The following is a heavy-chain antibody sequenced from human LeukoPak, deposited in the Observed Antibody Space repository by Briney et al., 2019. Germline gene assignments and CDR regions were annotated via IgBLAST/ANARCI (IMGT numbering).Heavy chain of an antibody. Sequence: GASVKVSCKASGYTFTGYYMHWVRQALGQGLEWMGRINPNSGGTNYAQKFQGRVTMTRDTSISTAYMELSRLRSDDTAVYYCARDPVYYYDSSGYPFDYWGQGTLVTVSS. V-gene: IGHV1-2*06. CDR2: INPNSGGT. J-gene: IGHJ4*02. D-gene: IGHD3-22*01. CDR3: ARDPVYYYDSSGYPFDY. CDR1: GYTFTGYY.